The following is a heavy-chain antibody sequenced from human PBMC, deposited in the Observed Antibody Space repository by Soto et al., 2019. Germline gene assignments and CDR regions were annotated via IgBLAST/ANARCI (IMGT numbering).Heavy chain of an antibody. CDR1: GYIFIDYW. CDR3: ARLPQAYYSPGRDV. D-gene: IGHD3-10*01. J-gene: IGHJ6*02. Sequence: ESLQISCKASGYIFIDYWIGWVRQMPGKGLEWMGIVYPRDSDTRYSPSFQGQVTISADKSISTAYLQWSSLKTSDTAMYYCARLPQAYYSPGRDVWRQGSAVTVSS. CDR2: VYPRDSDT. V-gene: IGHV5-51*01.